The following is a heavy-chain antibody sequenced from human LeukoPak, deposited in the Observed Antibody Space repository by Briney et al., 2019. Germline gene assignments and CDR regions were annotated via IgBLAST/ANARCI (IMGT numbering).Heavy chain of an antibody. CDR3: TRGKLEMATIGTFDI. J-gene: IGHJ3*02. CDR2: IYFSGST. V-gene: IGHV4-59*01. CDR1: GGSISSYY. D-gene: IGHD5-24*01. Sequence: PSETLSLTCTVSGGSISSYYWSWIRQPPGKGLEWIGYIYFSGSTSYNPSLKSRVTISVDTSKNQFSLKLSSVTAADTAVYFCTRGKLEMATIGTFDIWGQGTMVTVSS.